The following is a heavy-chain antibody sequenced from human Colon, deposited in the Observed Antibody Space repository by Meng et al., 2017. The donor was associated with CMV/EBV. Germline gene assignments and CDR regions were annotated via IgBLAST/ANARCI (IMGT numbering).Heavy chain of an antibody. Sequence: QVQLVESGGDLVRPGGSLRLACVASGFTFSDYWMSWIRQAPGKGLEWVAYISKSGSPIYYTDSVKGRFPISRDNAKNSVYLQMNYLRADDTAVYYCARLGLFDYWGQGTLVTVSS. CDR3: ARLGLFDY. CDR2: ISKSGSPI. V-gene: IGHV3-11*01. D-gene: IGHD7-27*01. J-gene: IGHJ4*02. CDR1: GFTFSDYW.